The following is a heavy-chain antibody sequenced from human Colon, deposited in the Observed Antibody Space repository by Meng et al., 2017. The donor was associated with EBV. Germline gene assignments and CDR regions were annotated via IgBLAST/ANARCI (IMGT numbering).Heavy chain of an antibody. CDR3: ARGGYYSFDY. V-gene: IGHV4-30-4*01. CDR2: IYHSGST. CDR1: GGSMSSGNYY. Sequence: QVQPQEAGPGPVEPSQTLSLTCTVSGGSMSSGNYYWSWIRQPPGKGLEWIGEIYHSGSTNYNPSLKSRVTISVDKSKNQFSLKLTSVTAADTAVYYCARGGYYSFDYWGQRTLVTVSS. J-gene: IGHJ4*02. D-gene: IGHD5-18*01.